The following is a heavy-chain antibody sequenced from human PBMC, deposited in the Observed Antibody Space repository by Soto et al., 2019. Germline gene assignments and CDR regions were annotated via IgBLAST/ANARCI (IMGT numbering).Heavy chain of an antibody. CDR3: ARWGKYYDDTGYYWGDS. Sequence: QLQLQESGPGLVKPSETLSLTCTVSGGSISSDNYYWAWIRQPPGKGLEWWGSIHYSGITYYNPSLRSRVAISVDMSKNQFSLRLVSVTAADTAVYYCARWGKYYDDTGYYWGDSWGQGTLVTVSS. V-gene: IGHV4-39*01. CDR1: GGSISSDNYY. CDR2: IHYSGIT. D-gene: IGHD3-22*01. J-gene: IGHJ4*02.